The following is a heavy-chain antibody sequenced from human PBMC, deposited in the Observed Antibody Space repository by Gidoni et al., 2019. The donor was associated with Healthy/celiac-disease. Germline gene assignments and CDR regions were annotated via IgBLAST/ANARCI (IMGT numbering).Heavy chain of an antibody. CDR2: ISYDGSNK. J-gene: IGHJ6*02. CDR3: ARDYTYYYYYGMDV. CDR1: GFTFRSYA. Sequence: QVQLVESGGGVVQPGRSLRLSCAASGFTFRSYAMHWVRQAPGKGLEWVAVISYDGSNKYYADSVKGRFTISRDNSKNTLHLQMNSLRAEDTAVYYCARDYTYYYYYGMDVWGQGTTVTVSS. V-gene: IGHV3-30-3*01.